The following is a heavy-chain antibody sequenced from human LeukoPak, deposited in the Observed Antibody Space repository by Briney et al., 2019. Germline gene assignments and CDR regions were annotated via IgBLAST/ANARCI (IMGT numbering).Heavy chain of an antibody. CDR3: APIAIRSGY. Sequence: PGRSLRLSCAASGFIVSSNYMSWVRQAPGKGLEWVSVIYSGGSTYYADSVKGRFTISRDNSKNTLYLQINSLRAEDTAVYYCAPIAIRSGYWGQGTLVSVSS. CDR1: GFIVSSNY. CDR2: IYSGGST. D-gene: IGHD3-9*01. V-gene: IGHV3-66*01. J-gene: IGHJ4*02.